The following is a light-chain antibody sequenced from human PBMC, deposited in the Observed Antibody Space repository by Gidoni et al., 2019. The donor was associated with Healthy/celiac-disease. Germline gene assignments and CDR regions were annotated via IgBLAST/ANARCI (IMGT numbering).Light chain of an antibody. CDR3: QQYGSSPLT. V-gene: IGKV3-20*01. CDR2: GAS. CDR1: QSVTSSY. J-gene: IGKJ1*01. Sequence: EIVSTQSPRTLSLSPAETATLSCRASQSVTSSYLAWYQQKPGQAPRLLIYGASSRATGIPDRFSGSGSGTDFTLTISRLEPEDFAVYYCQQYGSSPLTFGQGTKVEIK.